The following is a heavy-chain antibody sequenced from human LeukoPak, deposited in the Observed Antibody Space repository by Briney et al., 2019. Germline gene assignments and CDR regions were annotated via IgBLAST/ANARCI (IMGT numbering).Heavy chain of an antibody. D-gene: IGHD5-12*01. CDR3: ARDRAVATIGGVDY. Sequence: GALVKVSCKASGYTFTGYYMHWVRQAPGQGLEWMGWISPNSGGTNYAQKFQGRVTMTRDTSISTAYMELSSLRSDDTAVYYCARDRAVATIGGVDYWGQGTLVTVSS. J-gene: IGHJ4*02. V-gene: IGHV1-2*02. CDR2: ISPNSGGT. CDR1: GYTFTGYY.